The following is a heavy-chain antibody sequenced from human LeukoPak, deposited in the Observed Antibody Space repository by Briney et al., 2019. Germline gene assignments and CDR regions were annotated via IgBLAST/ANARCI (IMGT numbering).Heavy chain of an antibody. V-gene: IGHV3-48*01. CDR2: ISSSSSTI. CDR1: GFTFSSYS. CDR3: ARVWDSSGSYSSGY. D-gene: IGHD1-26*01. Sequence: GSLRLSCAVSGFTFSSYSMNWVRQAPGKGLEWVSYISSSSSTIYYADSVKGRFTISRDNAKNSLYLQMNSLRAEDTAVYYCARVWDSSGSYSSGYWGQGTLVTVSS. J-gene: IGHJ4*02.